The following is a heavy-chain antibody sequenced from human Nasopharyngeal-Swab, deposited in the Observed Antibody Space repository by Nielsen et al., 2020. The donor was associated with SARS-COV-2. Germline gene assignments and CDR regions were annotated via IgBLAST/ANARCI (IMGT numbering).Heavy chain of an antibody. Sequence: GESLKISCKGSGYSFTSYWIGWVRQMPGKGLEWMGLIYPGASDTRYSPSFQGQVTISPDKSISTAYLQWSSLKASDTAMYCCARLGGIADRGWFDPWGQGTLVTVSS. CDR1: GYSFTSYW. J-gene: IGHJ5*02. CDR2: IYPGASDT. V-gene: IGHV5-51*01. D-gene: IGHD6-6*01. CDR3: ARLGGIADRGWFDP.